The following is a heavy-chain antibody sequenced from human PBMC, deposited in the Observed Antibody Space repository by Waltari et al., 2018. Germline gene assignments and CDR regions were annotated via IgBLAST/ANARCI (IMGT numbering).Heavy chain of an antibody. CDR1: GGSFSGYY. J-gene: IGHJ4*02. V-gene: IGHV4-34*01. Sequence: QVQLQQWGAGLLKPSETLSLTCAVYGGSFSGYYWSWIRQPLGKGLEWIGEINHSGSTNYNPTLKRRVTISVDTSKNQYSLKLSAVTAADTAVYYCARGGRPDYYDSSGYYSRWLDYWGQGTLVTVSP. D-gene: IGHD3-22*01. CDR2: INHSGST. CDR3: ARGGRPDYYDSSGYYSRWLDY.